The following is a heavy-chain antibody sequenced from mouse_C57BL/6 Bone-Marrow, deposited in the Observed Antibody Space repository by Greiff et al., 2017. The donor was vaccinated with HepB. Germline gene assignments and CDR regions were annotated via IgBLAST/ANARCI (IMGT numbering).Heavy chain of an antibody. CDR3: ARGCYYGHFDY. CDR1: GYSFTGYY. J-gene: IGHJ2*01. V-gene: IGHV1-42*01. D-gene: IGHD1-1*01. CDR2: INPSTGGT. Sequence: VQLQQSGPELVKPGASVKISCKASGYSFTGYYMNWVKQSPEKSLEWIGEINPSTGGTTYNQKFKAKATLTVDKSSSTAYMQLKSLTSEDSAVYYCARGCYYGHFDYWGQGTTLTVSS.